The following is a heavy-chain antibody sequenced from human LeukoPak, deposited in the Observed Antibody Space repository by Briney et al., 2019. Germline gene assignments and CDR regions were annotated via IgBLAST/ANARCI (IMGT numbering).Heavy chain of an antibody. Sequence: GASVKVSCKASGYSFSDYYIHWVRQAPGQGLEWMGWINPNSGGTNYAQKFQGRVTMTRDTSISTAYMELSRLRSDDTAVYYCARVSAYSSSDPGWFDPWGQGTLVTVSS. CDR2: INPNSGGT. CDR3: ARVSAYSSSDPGWFDP. V-gene: IGHV1-2*02. D-gene: IGHD6-6*01. J-gene: IGHJ5*02. CDR1: GYSFSDYY.